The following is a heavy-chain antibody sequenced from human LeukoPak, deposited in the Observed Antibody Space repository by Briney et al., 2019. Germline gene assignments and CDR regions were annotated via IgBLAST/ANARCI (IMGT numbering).Heavy chain of an antibody. J-gene: IGHJ5*02. D-gene: IGHD4-17*01. Sequence: PGGSLRLSCAASGFTFNSYAIHWVRQAPGKGLEWVAVISYDGSNKFYADSVKGRFTISRDTSKNTLYLQMNSLRTEDTAVYYCARAGRDYGDYHWFDPWGQGTLVTVSS. CDR1: GFTFNSYA. CDR3: ARAGRDYGDYHWFDP. V-gene: IGHV3-30-3*01. CDR2: ISYDGSNK.